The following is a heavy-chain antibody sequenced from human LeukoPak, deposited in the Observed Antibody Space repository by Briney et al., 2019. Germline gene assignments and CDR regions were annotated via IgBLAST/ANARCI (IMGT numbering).Heavy chain of an antibody. D-gene: IGHD6-25*01. J-gene: IGHJ4*02. Sequence: SETLSLTCTVSGGSISSYYWSWIRQPPGKGLEWIGYIYYSGSTNYNPSLKSRVTISVDTSKNQFSLKLSSVTAADTAVYYCARACTPQNSSGHWGFDYWGQGTLVTVSS. CDR2: IYYSGST. CDR3: ARACTPQNSSGHWGFDY. V-gene: IGHV4-59*01. CDR1: GGSISSYY.